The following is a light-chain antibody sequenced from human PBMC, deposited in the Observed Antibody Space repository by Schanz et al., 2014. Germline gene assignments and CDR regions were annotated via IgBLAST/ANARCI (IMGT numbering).Light chain of an antibody. CDR1: QRVSSSF. CDR2: GAS. V-gene: IGKV3-20*01. Sequence: EIVLTQSPGTLSLSPGERATLSCRASQRVSSSFLAWYQQRPGQAPRLLIYGASSRATGIPDRFSGSGSGTEFALTISSLQSEDFAVYYCQHYYNWPRTFGQGTKVEIK. J-gene: IGKJ1*01. CDR3: QHYYNWPRT.